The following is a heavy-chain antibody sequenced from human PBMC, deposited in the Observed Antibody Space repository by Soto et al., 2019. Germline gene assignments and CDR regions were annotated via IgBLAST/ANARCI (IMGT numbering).Heavy chain of an antibody. Sequence: GGSLRLSCAASGFTFSSYGMHWVRQAPGKGLEWVAVIWYDGSNKYYADSVKGRFTISRDNSKNTLYLQMNSLRAEDTAVYYCARHPGVVVVPAASQTGPDAFDIWGQGTMVTVSS. V-gene: IGHV3-33*01. CDR2: IWYDGSNK. CDR3: ARHPGVVVVPAASQTGPDAFDI. CDR1: GFTFSSYG. D-gene: IGHD2-2*01. J-gene: IGHJ3*02.